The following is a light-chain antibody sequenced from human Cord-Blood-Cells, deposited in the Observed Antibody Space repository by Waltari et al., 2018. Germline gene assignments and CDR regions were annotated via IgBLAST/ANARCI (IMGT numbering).Light chain of an antibody. J-gene: IGLJ2*01. CDR3: SSYTSSSTVV. CDR2: DVS. Sequence: QSALTQPASVSGSPGQSITLSCTATSSDVGGYNYFSWYQQHPGKAPKLMIYDVSNRPSGVSNRFSGSKSGNTASLTISGLQAEDEADYYCSSYTSSSTVVFGGGTKLTVL. V-gene: IGLV2-14*01. CDR1: SSDVGGYNY.